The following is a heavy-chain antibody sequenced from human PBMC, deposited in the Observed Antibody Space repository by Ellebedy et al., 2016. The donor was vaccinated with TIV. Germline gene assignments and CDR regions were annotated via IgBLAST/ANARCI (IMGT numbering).Heavy chain of an antibody. Sequence: GGSLRLSXAASGFTFSSYAMSWVRQAPGKGLEWVSAISGSGGSTYYADSVKGRFTISRDNSKNTLYLQMNSLRAEDTAVYYCAKGFSRIWFGELFDYWGQGTLVTASS. V-gene: IGHV3-23*01. J-gene: IGHJ4*02. D-gene: IGHD3-10*01. CDR2: ISGSGGST. CDR3: AKGFSRIWFGELFDY. CDR1: GFTFSSYA.